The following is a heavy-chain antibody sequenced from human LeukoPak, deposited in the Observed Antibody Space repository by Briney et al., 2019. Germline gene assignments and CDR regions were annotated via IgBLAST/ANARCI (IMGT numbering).Heavy chain of an antibody. CDR2: IYHSGST. CDR3: ARLGYSYGYFDY. D-gene: IGHD5-18*01. Sequence: PSETLSLTCAVFGYSISSGYYWGWIRQPPGKGLEWIGSIYHSGSTYYNPSLKRRVTISVDTSKNQFSLKLSSVTAADTAVYYCARLGYSYGYFDYWGQGTLVTVSS. V-gene: IGHV4-38-2*01. J-gene: IGHJ4*02. CDR1: GYSISSGYY.